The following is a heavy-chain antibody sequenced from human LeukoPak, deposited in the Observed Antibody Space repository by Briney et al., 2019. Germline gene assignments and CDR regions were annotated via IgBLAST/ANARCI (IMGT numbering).Heavy chain of an antibody. CDR2: IYHSGST. CDR1: GYSVSSGYY. D-gene: IGHD2-8*01. V-gene: IGHV4-38-2*02. J-gene: IGHJ5*02. CDR3: ARVGYCTHGACYSENWFDP. Sequence: SETLSLTCTVSGYSVSSGYYWGWIRQPPGKGLEWIGSIYHSGSTYYNASLKSRVTISVDTSKNQFSLKLSSVTAADTAVYYCARVGYCTHGACYSENWFDPWGQGTLVTVSS.